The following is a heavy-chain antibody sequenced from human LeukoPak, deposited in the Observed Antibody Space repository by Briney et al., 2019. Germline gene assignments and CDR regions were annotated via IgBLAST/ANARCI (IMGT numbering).Heavy chain of an antibody. D-gene: IGHD6-19*01. CDR3: AKWLTQYHYYMDA. CDR2: IKQDGSDK. J-gene: IGHJ6*03. Sequence: QPGGSLRLSCAASGFTFRNYWMSWVRQAPGKGLEWVANIKQDGSDKDYVDSVKGRFTISRDNAKNSLYLQMNSLTAEDTAVYYCAKWLTQYHYYMDAWGKGTTVTVSS. V-gene: IGHV3-7*01. CDR1: GFTFRNYW.